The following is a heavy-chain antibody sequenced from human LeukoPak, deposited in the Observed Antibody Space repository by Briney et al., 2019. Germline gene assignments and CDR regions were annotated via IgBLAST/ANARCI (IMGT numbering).Heavy chain of an antibody. V-gene: IGHV3-7*01. J-gene: IGHJ4*02. Sequence: PGGSLRLSCAASGFTFSSYWMSWVRQAPGKGLEWVANIKQDGSEKYYVDSVKGRFTISRDNAKNSLYLQMNSLRAEDTAVYYCARTAEMVRGIYYFDYWGQGTLVTVSS. CDR1: GFTFSSYW. CDR2: IKQDGSEK. D-gene: IGHD3-10*01. CDR3: ARTAEMVRGIYYFDY.